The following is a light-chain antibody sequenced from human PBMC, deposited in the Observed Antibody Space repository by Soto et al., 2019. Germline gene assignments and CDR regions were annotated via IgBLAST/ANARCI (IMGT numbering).Light chain of an antibody. CDR1: QSISSW. J-gene: IGKJ1*01. CDR2: DAS. V-gene: IGKV1-5*01. CDR3: QQYNSDFRT. Sequence: DIQMTQSPSTLSASVGDRVTITCRASQSISSWLAWYQQKPGKAPKVLIYDASSLESGVPSRFSGSGSGTEFTLTISSLQPVDFATYYCQQYNSDFRTFGQGTKVDIK.